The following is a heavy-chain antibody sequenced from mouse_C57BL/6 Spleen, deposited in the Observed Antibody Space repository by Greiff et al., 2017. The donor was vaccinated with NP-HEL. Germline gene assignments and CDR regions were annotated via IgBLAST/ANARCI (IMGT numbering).Heavy chain of an antibody. CDR1: GYTFTSYW. V-gene: IGHV1-61*01. D-gene: IGHD1-1*01. J-gene: IGHJ4*01. Sequence: QVQLQQPGAELVRPGSSVKLSCKASGYTFTSYWMDWVKQRPGQGLEWIGNIYPSDSETHYIQKFKDKATLTVDKSSSTAYMQLSSLTSEDCAVYYWARGPFYYGSSLLYAMDYWGQGTSVTVSS. CDR2: IYPSDSET. CDR3: ARGPFYYGSSLLYAMDY.